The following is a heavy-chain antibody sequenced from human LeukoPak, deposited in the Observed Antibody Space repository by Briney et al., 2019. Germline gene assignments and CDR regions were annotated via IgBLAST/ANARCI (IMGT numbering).Heavy chain of an antibody. D-gene: IGHD6-13*01. CDR1: GGSFRGYY. CDR3: ARGRTAAAGPFDY. J-gene: IGHJ4*02. CDR2: INHSGST. Sequence: PSETLSLTCAVYGGSFRGYYWSWIRQPPGKGLEWIGEINHSGSTNYNPSLKSRVTISVDTSKNQFSLKLSSVTAADTAVYYCARGRTAAAGPFDYWGQGTLVTVSS. V-gene: IGHV4-34*01.